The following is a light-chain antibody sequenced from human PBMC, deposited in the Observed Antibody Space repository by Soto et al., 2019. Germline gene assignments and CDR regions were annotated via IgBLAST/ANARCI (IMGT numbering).Light chain of an antibody. CDR2: AAS. CDR3: QQSYSSPPC. Sequence: DIQMTQSPSSLSAFVGDRVTITCRASQSISSYLNWYQQKPGKAPKLLIYAASSLQSGVPSRFSGSGSGTDFTLTISSLQPEDFGTYYCQQSYSSPPCVGGGTKVDIK. V-gene: IGKV1-39*01. J-gene: IGKJ4*01. CDR1: QSISSY.